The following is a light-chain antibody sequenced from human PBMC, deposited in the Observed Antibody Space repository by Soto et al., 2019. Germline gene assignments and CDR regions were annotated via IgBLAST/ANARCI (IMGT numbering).Light chain of an antibody. J-gene: IGLJ1*01. CDR3: SSYTSSSTIYV. CDR2: EVS. V-gene: IGLV2-14*01. CDR1: NSNVGGGYD. Sequence: QSVLTQPPSVSGAPGQTVTISCTGSNSNVGGGYDVHWYQQHPGKAPKLMIYEVSNRPSGVSNRFSGSKSGNTASLTISGLQAEDEADYYCSSYTSSSTIYVFGNGTKLTVL.